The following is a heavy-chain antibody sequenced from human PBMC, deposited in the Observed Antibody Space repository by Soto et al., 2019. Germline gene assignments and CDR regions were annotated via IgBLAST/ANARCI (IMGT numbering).Heavy chain of an antibody. V-gene: IGHV4-59*08. J-gene: IGHJ4*02. D-gene: IGHD3-10*01. Sequence: SETLSLTCTVSGGSISSYYWSWIRQPPGKGLEWVGYIYYSGSTNYNPSLKSRVTISVDTSKNQFSLKLSSVTAADTAVYYCARRFGDYXDYWGQGTLVTVSS. CDR1: GGSISSYY. CDR2: IYYSGST. CDR3: ARRFGDYXDY.